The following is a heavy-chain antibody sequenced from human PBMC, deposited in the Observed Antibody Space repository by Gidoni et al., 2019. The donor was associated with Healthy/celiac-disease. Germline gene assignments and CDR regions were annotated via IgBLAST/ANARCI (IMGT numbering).Heavy chain of an antibody. CDR2: IKQDGSDN. J-gene: IGHJ4*02. D-gene: IGHD5-18*01. Sequence: EVQLVESGGGLGQPGGSLRLSWAASGFTFSSYWMSWVRQPPGKGLEGVANIKQDGSDNYYVASVKGRFTISRDNSKNSLYLQMNSLRAEDTAVYYCARDLYGYSYGGASVYWGQGTLVTVSS. V-gene: IGHV3-7*01. CDR1: GFTFSSYW. CDR3: ARDLYGYSYGGASVY.